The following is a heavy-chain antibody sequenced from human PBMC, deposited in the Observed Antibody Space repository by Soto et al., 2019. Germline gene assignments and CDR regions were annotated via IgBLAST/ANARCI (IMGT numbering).Heavy chain of an antibody. Sequence: GSLRLSCAASGFTFSSYAMHWVRQAPGKGLEWVAVISYDGSNKYYADSVKGRFTISRDNSKNTLYLQMNSLRAEDTAVYYCARDIRYFDWLPRTWGQGTLVTVSS. CDR1: GFTFSSYA. CDR3: ARDIRYFDWLPRT. V-gene: IGHV3-30-3*01. J-gene: IGHJ5*02. CDR2: ISYDGSNK. D-gene: IGHD3-9*01.